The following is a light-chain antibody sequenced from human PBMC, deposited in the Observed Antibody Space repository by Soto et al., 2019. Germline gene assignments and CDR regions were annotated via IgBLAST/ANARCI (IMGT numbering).Light chain of an antibody. CDR1: SSDIGSYNL. CDR2: EGT. CDR3: CSYARGSTLI. V-gene: IGLV2-23*01. Sequence: QSALTQPASVSGSPGQSITISCTDSSSDIGSYNLVSWYQHHPGKAPKLMIYEGTNRPSGVSNRFSGSKSGNTASLTISGLQAEDEADYYCCSYARGSTLIFGGGTKLTVL. J-gene: IGLJ2*01.